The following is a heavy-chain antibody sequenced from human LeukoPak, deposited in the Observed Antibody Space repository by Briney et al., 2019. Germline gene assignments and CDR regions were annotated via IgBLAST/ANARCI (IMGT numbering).Heavy chain of an antibody. J-gene: IGHJ4*02. D-gene: IGHD6-19*01. CDR2: INPSGGST. V-gene: IGHV1-46*01. CDR1: GHTFTSYY. Sequence: GASVKVSCKASGHTFTSYYMHWVRQAPGQGLEWMGIINPSGGSTSYAQKFQGRVTMTRDTSTSAVYMELSSLRSEDTAVYYCARAVAGYFDYWGQGTLVTVSS. CDR3: ARAVAGYFDY.